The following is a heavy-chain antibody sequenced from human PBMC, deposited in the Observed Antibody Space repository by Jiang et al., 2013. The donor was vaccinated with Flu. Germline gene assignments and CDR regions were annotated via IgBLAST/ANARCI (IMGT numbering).Heavy chain of an antibody. Sequence: VQLLESGSEVKKPGSSVKVSCKASGDTFSYSISWVRQAPGQGLEWMGGIIPIFGTAHYAQNFQGRVTITADESTSTAYMELNSLRSEDTAVYYCARGRGYGTYDFDYWGQGTLVTVSS. D-gene: IGHD4-17*01. J-gene: IGHJ4*02. V-gene: IGHV1-69*01. CDR2: IIPIFGTA. CDR1: GDTFSYS. CDR3: ARGRGYGTYDFDY.